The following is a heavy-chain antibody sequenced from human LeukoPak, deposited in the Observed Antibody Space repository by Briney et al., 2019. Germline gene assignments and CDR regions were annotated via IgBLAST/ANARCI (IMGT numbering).Heavy chain of an antibody. Sequence: GGSLRLSCAAPGFTFSHYSMNWVRQAPGKGLQWVSYISTSSSTIYYADSVKGRFTISRDNAKNTLYLQMNSLRAEDTALYYCARVPVASWIQLDSWGQGTLVTVSS. CDR3: ARVPVASWIQLDS. CDR1: GFTFSHYS. V-gene: IGHV3-48*01. J-gene: IGHJ4*02. CDR2: ISTSSSTI. D-gene: IGHD6-13*01.